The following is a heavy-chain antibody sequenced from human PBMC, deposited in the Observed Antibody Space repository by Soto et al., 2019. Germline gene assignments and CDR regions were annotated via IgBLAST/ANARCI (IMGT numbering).Heavy chain of an antibody. V-gene: IGHV1-3*04. D-gene: IGHD3-9*01. Sequence: ASVKVSCKASGYTFTSHAMHWVRQAPGQRLEWMGWMNTVNGNTKYSQKFQGWVTMTRDTSISTAYMELSRLRSDDTAVYYCARGRKVRYFDWTSTGIYEYYYYGMDVWGQGTTVTVSS. CDR3: ARGRKVRYFDWTSTGIYEYYYYGMDV. CDR1: GYTFTSHA. J-gene: IGHJ6*02. CDR2: MNTVNGNT.